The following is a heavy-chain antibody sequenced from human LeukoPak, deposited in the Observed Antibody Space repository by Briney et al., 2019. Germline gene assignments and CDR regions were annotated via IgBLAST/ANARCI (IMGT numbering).Heavy chain of an antibody. J-gene: IGHJ5*02. CDR3: ARAQGYNWNNWFDP. Sequence: GSSVKVSCKASGGTFSSYAISWVPQAPGQGLEWMGRIIPILGIANYAQKFQGRVTITADKSTSTAYMELSSLRSEDTAVYYCARAQGYNWNNWFDPWGQGTLVTVSS. CDR2: IIPILGIA. V-gene: IGHV1-69*04. CDR1: GGTFSSYA. D-gene: IGHD1-1*01.